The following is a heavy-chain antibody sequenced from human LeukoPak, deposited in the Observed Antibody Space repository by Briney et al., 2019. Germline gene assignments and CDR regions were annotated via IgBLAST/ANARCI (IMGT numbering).Heavy chain of an antibody. V-gene: IGHV4-34*01. CDR3: ARDGRAGSYYYYMDV. J-gene: IGHJ6*03. D-gene: IGHD6-13*01. CDR2: INHSGST. Sequence: SETLSLTCAVYGGSFSGYYWSWIRQPPGKGLEWIGEINHSGSTNYNPSLKSRVTISVDASKNQFSLKLSSVTAADTAVYYCARDGRAGSYYYYMDVWGKGTTVTVSS. CDR1: GGSFSGYY.